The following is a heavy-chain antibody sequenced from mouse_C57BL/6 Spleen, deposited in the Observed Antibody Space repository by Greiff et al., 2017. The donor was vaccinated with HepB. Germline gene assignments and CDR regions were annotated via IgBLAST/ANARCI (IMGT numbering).Heavy chain of an antibody. CDR1: GYTFTSYW. V-gene: IGHV1-72*01. Sequence: QVQLQQPGAELVKPGASVKLSCKASGYTFTSYWMHWVKQRPGRGLEWIGRIDPNSGGTKYNEKFKSKATLTVDKHSSTAYMQLSSLTSEDSAVYYCARKGFTTVVDWYFDVWGTGTTVTVSS. CDR2: IDPNSGGT. D-gene: IGHD1-1*01. CDR3: ARKGFTTVVDWYFDV. J-gene: IGHJ1*03.